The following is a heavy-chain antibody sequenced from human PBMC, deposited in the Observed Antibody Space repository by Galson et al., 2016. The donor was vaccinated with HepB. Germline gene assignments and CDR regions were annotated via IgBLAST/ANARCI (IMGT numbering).Heavy chain of an antibody. CDR2: SNSDTDGGTT. J-gene: IGHJ4*02. V-gene: IGHV3-15*01. Sequence: SLRLSCAASGFTFNNVRMSWVRQAPGKGLEWVGRSNSDTDGGTTDYAAPVKSRFTISRDESKSTLYLQMNSLKIEDTALYYCITESTLDTGYWGQGTLVTVSS. CDR1: GFTFNNVR. CDR3: ITESTLDTGY. D-gene: IGHD5-18*01.